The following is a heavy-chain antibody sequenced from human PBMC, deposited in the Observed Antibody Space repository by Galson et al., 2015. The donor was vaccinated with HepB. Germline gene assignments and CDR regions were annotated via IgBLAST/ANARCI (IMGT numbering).Heavy chain of an antibody. V-gene: IGHV3-23*01. Sequence: SLRLSCAASGFTFSSYAMSWVRQAPGKGLEWVSGINSTSRSTYYADSVKGRFTISRDNSKNTLFLQMNSLRADDTAVYYCAKVAAATGTVYYYGMDVWGQGTTVTVSS. CDR3: AKVAAATGTVYYYGMDV. CDR1: GFTFSSYA. J-gene: IGHJ6*02. CDR2: INSTSRST. D-gene: IGHD6-13*01.